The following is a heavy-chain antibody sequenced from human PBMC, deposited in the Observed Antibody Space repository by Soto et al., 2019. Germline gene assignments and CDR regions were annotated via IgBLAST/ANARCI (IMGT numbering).Heavy chain of an antibody. V-gene: IGHV4-34*01. Sequence: QVQLQQWGAGLLKPSETLSLTCAVYGGSFSGYYWSWIRQPPGKGLEWMGEINHSGSTNYNPSLKSRVTISVDTSKNQFSLKLSSVTAADTAVYYCARGSSSWYAPVRYWGQGTLVTVSS. CDR2: INHSGST. CDR1: GGSFSGYY. D-gene: IGHD6-13*01. J-gene: IGHJ4*02. CDR3: ARGSSSWYAPVRY.